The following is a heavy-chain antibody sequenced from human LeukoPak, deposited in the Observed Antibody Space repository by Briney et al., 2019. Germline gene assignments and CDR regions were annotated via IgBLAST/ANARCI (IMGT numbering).Heavy chain of an antibody. CDR1: GGSISSHY. J-gene: IGHJ5*02. D-gene: IGHD6-19*01. Sequence: PSETLSLTCTVSGGSISSHYWSWIRQPPGKGLEWIGYIYYSGSINYNPSLKSRVTISVDTSKNQFSLKLSSVTAADTAVYYCARGTPGSGWSNWFDPWGQGTLVTVSS. CDR3: ARGTPGSGWSNWFDP. V-gene: IGHV4-59*11. CDR2: IYYSGSI.